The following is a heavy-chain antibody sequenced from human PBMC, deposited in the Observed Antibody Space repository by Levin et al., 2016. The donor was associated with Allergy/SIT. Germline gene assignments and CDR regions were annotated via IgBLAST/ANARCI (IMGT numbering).Heavy chain of an antibody. V-gene: IGHV1-2*02. Sequence: ASVKVSCKASGYIFTGHYLHWFRQAPGQGLEWMGWINSNSGDTTYAQKFQGRVTMTRDTSISTVYMELSGLRSDDMAVYYCARVLLSGQGYFQYWGQGTLVTVSS. J-gene: IGHJ1*01. D-gene: IGHD3-9*01. CDR3: ARVLLSGQGYFQY. CDR2: INSNSGDT. CDR1: GYIFTGHY.